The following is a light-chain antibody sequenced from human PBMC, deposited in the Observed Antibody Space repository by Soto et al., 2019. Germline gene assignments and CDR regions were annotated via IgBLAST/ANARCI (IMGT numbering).Light chain of an antibody. V-gene: IGKV1-39*01. Sequence: DIQMTQSPSSLSASVGDRVTITCRASQSISNSLNWYQHKPGKAPKLLIYATSSLQSGVPSRFSGSGSGTDFTLTISSLQPEDFATYYCQQSYTIPLFTFGPGTKVDIE. CDR3: QQSYTIPLFT. J-gene: IGKJ3*01. CDR1: QSISNS. CDR2: ATS.